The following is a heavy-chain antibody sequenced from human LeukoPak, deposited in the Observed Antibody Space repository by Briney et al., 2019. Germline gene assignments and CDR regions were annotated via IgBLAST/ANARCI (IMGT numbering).Heavy chain of an antibody. V-gene: IGHV1-2*02. CDR2: INPNSGGT. CDR1: GYTFTRYY. Sequence: ASVKVSCKASGYTFTRYYMHWVRQAPGQGLEWMGGINPNSGGTNYAQKFQGRVTMTRDTSISTAYMERSRLRSDDTAVSYCARGLRYYDSSGYLGYWGQGTLVTVSS. J-gene: IGHJ4*02. CDR3: ARGLRYYDSSGYLGY. D-gene: IGHD3-22*01.